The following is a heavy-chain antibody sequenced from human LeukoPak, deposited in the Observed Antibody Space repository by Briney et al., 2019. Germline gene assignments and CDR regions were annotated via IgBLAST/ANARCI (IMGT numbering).Heavy chain of an antibody. CDR3: ARRKRGSGGPFDY. CDR1: GVSISSYH. V-gene: IGHV4-59*08. J-gene: IGHJ4*02. CDR2: IYNSGST. D-gene: IGHD6-19*01. Sequence: SETLSLTCTVSGVSISSYHWTWIRQPPGEGLEWIGHIYNSGSTNYNPSLRGRVTISIDTSKKQFSLELSSVTAADTAIYFCARRKRGSGGPFDYWGQGTLVTVSS.